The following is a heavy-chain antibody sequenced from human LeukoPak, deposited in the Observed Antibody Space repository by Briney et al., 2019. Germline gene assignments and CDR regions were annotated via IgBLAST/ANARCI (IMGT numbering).Heavy chain of an antibody. Sequence: GGSLRLSCAASGFSFSAYYMTWMRQAPGKVLEWITYISPSGDIPYYADSVKGRFTISRDTAKNSLYLQMNSLRAEDTAVYYCTRHVRGVVARHIDYWGQGSLVIVSS. J-gene: IGHJ4*02. CDR3: TRHVRGVVARHIDY. CDR1: GFSFSAYY. V-gene: IGHV3-11*01. D-gene: IGHD2-2*01. CDR2: ISPSGDIP.